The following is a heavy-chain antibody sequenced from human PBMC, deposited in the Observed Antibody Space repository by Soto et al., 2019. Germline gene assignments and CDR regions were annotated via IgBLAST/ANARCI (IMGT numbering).Heavy chain of an antibody. CDR2: IYHSGRT. CDR1: GGSMSNGYYY. CDR3: ARWVEVSLDYFDS. D-gene: IGHD1-20*01. V-gene: IGHV4-31*03. J-gene: IGHJ4*02. Sequence: QVQLQESGPGLVKPSQTLSLTCTVSGGSMSNGYYYWSWVRQNPGKGLEWIGHIYHSGRTYYDPSLKSRVAILVDTSKNQYSLNLTSVTAADTAVYYCARWVEVSLDYFDSWGQGTPVTVSS.